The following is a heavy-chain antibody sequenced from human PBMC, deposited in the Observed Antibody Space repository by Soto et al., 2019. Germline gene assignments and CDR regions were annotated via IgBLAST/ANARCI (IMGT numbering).Heavy chain of an antibody. CDR3: ADADGYDYVSAFDI. J-gene: IGHJ3*02. CDR2: ISYDGSNK. D-gene: IGHD5-12*01. Sequence: QVQLVESGGGVVQPGRSLRLSCAASGFTFSSYGMHWVRQAPGKGLEWVAVISYDGSNKYYADSVKGRFTISRDNSKNTLSFQRNSVTAEDRGVYYWADADGYDYVSAFDIWGQGTMFPVSS. CDR1: GFTFSSYG. V-gene: IGHV3-30*03.